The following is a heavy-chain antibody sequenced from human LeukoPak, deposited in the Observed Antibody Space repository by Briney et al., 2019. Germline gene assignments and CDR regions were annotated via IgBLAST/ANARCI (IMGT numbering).Heavy chain of an antibody. Sequence: SETLSLTCTVSGGSISTSNYYWGWIRQPPGKGLEWIGNIFYSGSTNYNPSLKSRVTISVDTSKNQFSLKLSSVTAADTAVYYCARETYYYDSSGYDYWGQGTLVTVSS. CDR1: GGSISTSNYY. D-gene: IGHD3-22*01. CDR3: ARETYYYDSSGYDY. CDR2: IFYSGST. J-gene: IGHJ4*02. V-gene: IGHV4-39*07.